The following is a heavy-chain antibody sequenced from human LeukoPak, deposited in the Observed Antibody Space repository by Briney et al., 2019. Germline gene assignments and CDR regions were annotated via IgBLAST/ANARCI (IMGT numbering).Heavy chain of an antibody. CDR1: GYTFTTYG. CDR2: ISGYNGHT. CDR3: ARLQGPFIWFDP. V-gene: IGHV1-18*01. J-gene: IGHJ5*02. Sequence: ASVKVSCKSSGYTFTTYGISWVRQAPGQGLEWMGWISGYNGHTYYAQKLQGRVTMTTDTSTSTAFMELRSLRSDDTAVYFCARLQGPFIWFDPWGQETLVTVSS.